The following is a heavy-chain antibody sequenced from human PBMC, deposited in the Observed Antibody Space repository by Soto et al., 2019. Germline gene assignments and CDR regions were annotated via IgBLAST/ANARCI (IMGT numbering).Heavy chain of an antibody. CDR2: IIPIFGTA. D-gene: IGHD3-22*01. CDR1: GYTFTSYY. Sequence: SVKVSCKASGYTFTSYYMHWVRQAPGQGLEWMGGIIPIFGTANYAQKFQGRVTITADESTSTAYMELSSLRSEDTAVYYCARKIIMIVVVPDAFDIWGQGKMVTVSS. J-gene: IGHJ3*02. V-gene: IGHV1-69*13. CDR3: ARKIIMIVVVPDAFDI.